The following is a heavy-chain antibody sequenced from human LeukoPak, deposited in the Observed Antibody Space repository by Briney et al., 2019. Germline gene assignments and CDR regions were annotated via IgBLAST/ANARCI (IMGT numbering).Heavy chain of an antibody. CDR1: GYTFTSYG. Sequence: ASVKVSCKASGYTFTSYGISWVRQAPGRGLEWMGWISAYNGNTNYAQKLQGRVTMTTDTSTSTAYMELRSLRSDDTAVYYCARLSPTLFLRSSRRKYYFDYWGQGTLVTVSS. J-gene: IGHJ4*02. CDR2: ISAYNGNT. D-gene: IGHD6-13*01. V-gene: IGHV1-18*01. CDR3: ARLSPTLFLRSSRRKYYFDY.